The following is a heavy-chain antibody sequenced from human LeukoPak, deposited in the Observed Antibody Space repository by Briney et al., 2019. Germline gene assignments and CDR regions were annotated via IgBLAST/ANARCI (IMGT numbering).Heavy chain of an antibody. Sequence: PGGSLRLSCAASGFTFSSYAMSWVRQAPGKGLEWVSAISGSGGSTYYADSVKGRFTISRDNSKNTLYLQMNSLRAEDTAVYYCAKDPLLWFGELLVSWGQGTLVTVSS. CDR2: ISGSGGST. CDR3: AKDPLLWFGELLVS. J-gene: IGHJ4*02. CDR1: GFTFSSYA. D-gene: IGHD3-10*01. V-gene: IGHV3-23*01.